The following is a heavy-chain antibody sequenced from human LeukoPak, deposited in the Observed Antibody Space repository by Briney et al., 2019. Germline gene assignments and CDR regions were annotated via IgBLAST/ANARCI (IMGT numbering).Heavy chain of an antibody. D-gene: IGHD2-2*01. J-gene: IGHJ3*02. CDR1: GFTVSSNY. CDR3: ARGVGRYAFDI. CDR2: IYSGGST. V-gene: IGHV3-53*01. Sequence: GGSLRLSCAASGFTVSSNYMSWVRQAPGKGLEWVSVIYSGGSTCYADSVKGRFTISRDNSKNTLYLQMNSLRAEDTAVYYCARGVGRYAFDIWGQGTMVTVSP.